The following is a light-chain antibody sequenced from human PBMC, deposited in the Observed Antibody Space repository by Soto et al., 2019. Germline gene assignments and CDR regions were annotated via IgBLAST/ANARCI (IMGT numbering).Light chain of an antibody. CDR3: QHYNSYSEA. CDR2: GAS. J-gene: IGKJ1*01. Sequence: TQSPGTLSLSPGERAILSCRASQSVSSNLAWYQQKPGQAPRLLIYGASTRATGIPARFSGSGSGTEFTLTISSLQPDDFATYYCQHYNSYSEAFGQGTKVDIK. CDR1: QSVSSN. V-gene: IGKV3-15*01.